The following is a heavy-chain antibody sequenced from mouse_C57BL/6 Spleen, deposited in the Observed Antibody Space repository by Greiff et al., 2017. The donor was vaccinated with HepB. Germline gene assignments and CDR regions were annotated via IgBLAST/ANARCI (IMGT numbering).Heavy chain of an antibody. Sequence: QVQLKQSGPELVKPGASVKLSCKASGYTFTSYDINWVKQRPGQGLEWIGWIYPRDGSTKYNEKFKGKATLTVDTSSSTAYMELHSLTSEDSAVYFCARSSIYYDYDWFAYWGQGTLVTVSA. J-gene: IGHJ3*01. D-gene: IGHD2-4*01. CDR3: ARSSIYYDYDWFAY. CDR2: IYPRDGST. CDR1: GYTFTSYD. V-gene: IGHV1-85*01.